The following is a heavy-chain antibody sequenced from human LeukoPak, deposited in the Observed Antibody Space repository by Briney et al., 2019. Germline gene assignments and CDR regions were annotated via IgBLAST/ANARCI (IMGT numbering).Heavy chain of an antibody. CDR3: ARGARAGYNLEPFDY. V-gene: IGHV4-59*08. Sequence: SETLSLTCTVSGGSISGYYWSWIRQPPGKGLEWIGYIYYSGSTKYNPSLKSRVTISVDTSKNQFSLKLSSVTAADTAVYYCARGARAGYNLEPFDYWGQGTLVTVSS. CDR2: IYYSGST. D-gene: IGHD5-24*01. CDR1: GGSISGYY. J-gene: IGHJ4*02.